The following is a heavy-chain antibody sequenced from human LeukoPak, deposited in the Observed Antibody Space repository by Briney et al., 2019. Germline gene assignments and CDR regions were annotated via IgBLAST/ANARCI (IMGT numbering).Heavy chain of an antibody. J-gene: IGHJ5*02. D-gene: IGHD1-26*01. V-gene: IGHV4-39*07. Sequence: PSETLSLTCTVSGGSISSSNYYWGWIRQPPGKGLEWIGSIYNSGSTYYNPSLKSRVTISVDTSKNQFSLKLSSVTAADTAVYYCARPGIVGATNWFDPWGQGTLVTVSS. CDR2: IYNSGST. CDR3: ARPGIVGATNWFDP. CDR1: GGSISSSNYY.